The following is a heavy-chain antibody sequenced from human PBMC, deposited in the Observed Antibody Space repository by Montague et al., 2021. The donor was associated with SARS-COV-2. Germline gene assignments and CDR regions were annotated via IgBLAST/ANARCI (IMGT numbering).Heavy chain of an antibody. CDR2: IYYTGST. CDR1: GGSISSHY. J-gene: IGHJ2*01. CDR3: ARLPPNGRWYLDL. Sequence: SETLSLTCTVSGGSISSHYWTWIRQPPGKGLEWIGYIYYTGSTNYNPLLKSRVAISVDTSKHQFSLSLSSVTAADTALYYCARLPPNGRWYLDLWGRDTLVTVPS. D-gene: IGHD2-8*01. V-gene: IGHV4-59*11.